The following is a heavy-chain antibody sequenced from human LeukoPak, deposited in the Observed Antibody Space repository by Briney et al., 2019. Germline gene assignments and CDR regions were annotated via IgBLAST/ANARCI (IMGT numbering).Heavy chain of an antibody. CDR3: AKDLQQWLSLIDY. CDR1: GFTFSSYA. J-gene: IGHJ4*02. D-gene: IGHD6-19*01. V-gene: IGHV3-23*01. CDR2: ISGSGGST. Sequence: GGSLRLSCAASGFTFSSYAMSWVRQAPGKGLEWVSAISGSGGSTYYADSVKGRFTISGDNSKNTLYLQMNSLRAEDTAIYYCAKDLQQWLSLIDYWGQGTLVTVSS.